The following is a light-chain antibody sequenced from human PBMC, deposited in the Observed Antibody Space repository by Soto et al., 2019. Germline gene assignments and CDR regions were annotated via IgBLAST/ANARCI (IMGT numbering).Light chain of an antibody. CDR3: QQYYSTPLT. CDR2: WAS. Sequence: DIVMTQSPDSLAVSLGERATINCKSSQSVLYSSNNKNYLAWYQQKPGQPPNLLIYWASTRESGVPDRFSGSGSVTDFTLTISRLQAEEVSVYYCQQYYSTPLTFGGGTKVEI. J-gene: IGKJ4*01. CDR1: QSVLYSSNNKNY. V-gene: IGKV4-1*01.